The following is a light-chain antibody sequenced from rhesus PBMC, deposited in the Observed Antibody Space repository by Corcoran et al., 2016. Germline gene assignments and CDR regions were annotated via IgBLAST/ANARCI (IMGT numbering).Light chain of an antibody. Sequence: ETVVTQSPATLSLSPGERATLSCRASQSVGSNLAWYQQKPGQASKLLIYDASSRAPCIPDRFSGSVAGTEFALTISSLEPEDVGGYYCQQYNNWNSFGQGTKVEIK. CDR2: DAS. CDR1: QSVGSN. J-gene: IGKJ2*01. V-gene: IGKV3-42*02. CDR3: QQYNNWNS.